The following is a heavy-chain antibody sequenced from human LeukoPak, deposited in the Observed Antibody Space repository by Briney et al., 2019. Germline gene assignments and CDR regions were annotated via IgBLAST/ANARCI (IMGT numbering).Heavy chain of an antibody. CDR3: ARDRFRYCSSTSCYGFGP. CDR2: ISYDGSNK. D-gene: IGHD2-2*01. J-gene: IGHJ5*02. V-gene: IGHV3-30*01. CDR1: GFTFSSYA. Sequence: GGSLRLSCAASGFTFSSYAMHWVRQAPGKGLEWVAVISYDGSNKYYADSVKCRFTISRDNSKNTLYLQLDSLRAEDTAVYYCARDRFRYCSSTSCYGFGPWGQGTLVTVSS.